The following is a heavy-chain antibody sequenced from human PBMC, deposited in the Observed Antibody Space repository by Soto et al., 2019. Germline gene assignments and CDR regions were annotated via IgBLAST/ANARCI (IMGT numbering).Heavy chain of an antibody. CDR3: TRRSLGYCTNGVCAEPVPHPDYMDV. J-gene: IGHJ6*03. Sequence: PGGSLRLSCTASGFTFGDYSMSWFRQAPGKGLEWVGFIRSKAYGGTTEYAASVKGRFTISRDDSKSIAYLQMSSLKTEDTAVYYCTRRSLGYCTNGVCAEPVPHPDYMDVWGKGTTVTVSS. CDR2: IRSKAYGGTT. V-gene: IGHV3-49*03. D-gene: IGHD2-8*01. CDR1: GFTFGDYS.